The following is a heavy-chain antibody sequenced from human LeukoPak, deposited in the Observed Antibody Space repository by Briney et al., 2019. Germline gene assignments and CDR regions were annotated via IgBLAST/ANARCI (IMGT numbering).Heavy chain of an antibody. CDR1: GYSISSGYY. V-gene: IGHV4-38-2*02. CDR2: IYHGGST. Sequence: SETLSLTCTVSGYSISSGYYWGWIRQPPGKGLEWVGSIYHGGSTYYNPSLKSRVTISVDTSKDQFSLKLSSVTAADTAVYYCARGTGQWLAGGYFDYWGQGTLVTVSS. CDR3: ARGTGQWLAGGYFDY. D-gene: IGHD6-19*01. J-gene: IGHJ4*02.